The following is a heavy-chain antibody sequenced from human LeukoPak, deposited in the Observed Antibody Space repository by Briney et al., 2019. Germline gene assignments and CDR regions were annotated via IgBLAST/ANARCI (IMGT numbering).Heavy chain of an antibody. D-gene: IGHD5-12*01. CDR1: GYTFTSYA. J-gene: IGHJ5*02. CDR2: INAGNGNT. CDR3: ARETASGYDIPWFDP. V-gene: IGHV1-3*01. Sequence: ASVKVSCKASGYTFTSYAMHWVRQAPGQRLEWMGWINAGNGNTKYSQKFQGRVTITRDTSASTAYIELSSLRSEDTAVYYCARETASGYDIPWFDPWGQGTLVTVSS.